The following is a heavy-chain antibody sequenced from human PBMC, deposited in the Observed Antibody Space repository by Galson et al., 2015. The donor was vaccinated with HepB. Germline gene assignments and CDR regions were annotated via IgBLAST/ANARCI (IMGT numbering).Heavy chain of an antibody. D-gene: IGHD2-2*02. V-gene: IGHV3-15*01. CDR2: IKSKTDGGTT. J-gene: IGHJ6*02. CDR3: TSQGYCSSTSCYTWWPYYYYGMDV. CDR1: GFTFSNAW. Sequence: SLRLSCAASGFTFSNAWMSWVRQAPGKGLGWVGRIKSKTDGGTTDYATTVKGRFTISRDDSKNTLYLKMNSLKTEDTAVYYCTSQGYCSSTSCYTWWPYYYYGMDVWGQGTTVTVSS.